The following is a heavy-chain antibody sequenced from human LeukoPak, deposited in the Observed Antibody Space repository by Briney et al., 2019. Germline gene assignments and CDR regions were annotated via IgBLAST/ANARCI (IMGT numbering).Heavy chain of an antibody. Sequence: SETLSLTCSVSGGXISSYYCSWIRQPPGKGLEWSGYIYYSGNTNYNPSLKSRVTISVDTSKNQFSLNLSSVTAADTAVYYCARGPSSGYSYGWGQGTLVTVSS. J-gene: IGHJ4*02. V-gene: IGHV4-59*01. CDR3: ARGPSSGYSYG. CDR2: IYYSGNT. D-gene: IGHD5-18*01. CDR1: GGXISSYY.